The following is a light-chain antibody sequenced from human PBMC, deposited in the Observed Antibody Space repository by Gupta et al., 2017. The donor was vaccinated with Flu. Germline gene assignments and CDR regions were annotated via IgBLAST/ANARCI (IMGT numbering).Light chain of an antibody. Sequence: ATLSCRASHSVSNNYLAWYQQKPGQAPRLLIYGAYHRAAGIPDRFSGSGSGTDFILTISTLEPEDFAGYYCQQYFTSPPGVTFGPGTKVDVK. J-gene: IGKJ3*01. V-gene: IGKV3-20*01. CDR2: GAY. CDR3: QQYFTSPPGVT. CDR1: HSVSNNY.